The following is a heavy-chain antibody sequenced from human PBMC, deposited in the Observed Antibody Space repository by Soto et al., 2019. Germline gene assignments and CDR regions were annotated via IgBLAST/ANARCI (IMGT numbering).Heavy chain of an antibody. CDR2: IYPGDSDT. Sequence: RGESLKISCKGSGYSFTSYWIGWVRQMPGKGLEWMGLIYPGDSDTRYRPSFQGQVTISADKSFSTAYLQWSSLKASDTAMYYCARTIPGSVGGWFDPWGQGTLVTVSS. D-gene: IGHD3-16*01. V-gene: IGHV5-51*01. J-gene: IGHJ5*02. CDR1: GYSFTSYW. CDR3: ARTIPGSVGGWFDP.